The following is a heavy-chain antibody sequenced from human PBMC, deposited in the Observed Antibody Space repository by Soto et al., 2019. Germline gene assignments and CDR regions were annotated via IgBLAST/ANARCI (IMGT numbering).Heavy chain of an antibody. V-gene: IGHV3-23*01. D-gene: IGHD6-19*01. CDR1: GFTFSSYA. J-gene: IGHJ4*02. Sequence: GGSLRLACAASGFTFSSYAMSWVRKAPGKGLEWVSAISGSGGSTYYADSVKGRFTISRDNSKNTLYLQMNSLRAEDTAVYYCAKEPIYSSGWYDYWGQGTLVTVSS. CDR3: AKEPIYSSGWYDY. CDR2: ISGSGGST.